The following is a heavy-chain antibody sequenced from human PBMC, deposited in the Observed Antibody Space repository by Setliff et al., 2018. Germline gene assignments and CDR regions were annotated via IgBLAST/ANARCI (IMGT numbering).Heavy chain of an antibody. CDR2: INPDGSEK. D-gene: IGHD3-10*01. CDR1: GFTYNDCW. Sequence: PGGSLRLSCGASGFTYNDCWVSWVRQAPGKGLEWLASINPDGSEKYHVDSVKGRFIISRDNAKNSLSLQMNSLRNEDTAVYYCFGAGTCSYWGQGTLVTVSS. J-gene: IGHJ4*02. V-gene: IGHV3-7*01. CDR3: FGAGTCSY.